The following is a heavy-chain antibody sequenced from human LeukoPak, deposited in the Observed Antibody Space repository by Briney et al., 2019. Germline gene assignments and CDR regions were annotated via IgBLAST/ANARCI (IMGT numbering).Heavy chain of an antibody. CDR1: GFTFSSYA. CDR3: SKAEGDGFNSNFDY. Sequence: PGGSLRLSCAASGFTFSSYAMSWVRQAPGKGLEWVSAISGSGGSTYYADSVKGRFTISRDNSKNTLYLQMNSLRPEDTAVYYCSKAEGDGFNSNFDYWGQGTLVTVSS. CDR2: ISGSGGST. D-gene: IGHD5-24*01. J-gene: IGHJ4*02. V-gene: IGHV3-23*01.